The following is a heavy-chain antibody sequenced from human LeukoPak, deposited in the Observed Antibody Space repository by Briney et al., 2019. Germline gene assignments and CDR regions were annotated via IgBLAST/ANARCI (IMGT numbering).Heavy chain of an antibody. D-gene: IGHD2-21*02. V-gene: IGHV3-30*04. J-gene: IGHJ3*02. CDR1: GLSSYT. Sequence: GGSLRLSCAASGLSSYTMHWVRQAPGKGLEWVAVISYDGSNKYYADSVKGRFTISRDNSKNTLYLQMNSLRAEDTAVYYCARAKRAYCGGDCSDAFDIWGQGTMVTVSS. CDR3: ARAKRAYCGGDCSDAFDI. CDR2: ISYDGSNK.